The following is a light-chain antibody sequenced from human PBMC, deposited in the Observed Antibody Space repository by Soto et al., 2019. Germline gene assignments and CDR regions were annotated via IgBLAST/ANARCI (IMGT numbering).Light chain of an antibody. CDR2: DAS. CDR1: QSVSSS. CDR3: QQRSNWPRT. J-gene: IGKJ1*01. Sequence: EIVLTQSPATLSLSPGERATLSCRASQSVSSSLAWYQQKPGQAPRLLIYDASNRATGIPARFGGSGSGTDFTLTISSLAPEDFAVYYCQQRSNWPRTFGQGTKVEIK. V-gene: IGKV3-11*01.